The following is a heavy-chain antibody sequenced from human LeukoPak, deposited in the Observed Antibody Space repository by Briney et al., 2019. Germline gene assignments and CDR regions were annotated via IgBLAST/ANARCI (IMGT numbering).Heavy chain of an antibody. CDR3: AREGREGYNYPALDF. J-gene: IGHJ4*02. CDR1: GFSFGSYS. D-gene: IGHD5-24*01. Sequence: GGSLRLSCVASGFSFGSYSMAWVRQAPGKGLEWVANMKNDGIEKYHVDSVKGRFTISRDNTKNSLYLHMSSLRVEDTAVYYCAREGREGYNYPALDFWGEGILVTVSS. V-gene: IGHV3-7*05. CDR2: MKNDGIEK.